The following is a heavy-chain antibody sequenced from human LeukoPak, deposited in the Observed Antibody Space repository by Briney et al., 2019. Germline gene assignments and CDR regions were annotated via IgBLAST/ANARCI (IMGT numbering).Heavy chain of an antibody. V-gene: IGHV1-18*01. CDR1: GYTFTSYG. J-gene: IGHJ4*02. CDR2: ISAYNGNT. CDR3: ARSGVPYDFWSGYHYYFDY. Sequence: GASVKVSCKASGYTFTSYGISWVRQAPGQGLEWMGWISAYNGNTNYAQKLQGRVTMTTDTSTSTAYMELRSLRSDDTAVYYCARSGVPYDFWSGYHYYFDYWGQGTLVTVSP. D-gene: IGHD3-3*01.